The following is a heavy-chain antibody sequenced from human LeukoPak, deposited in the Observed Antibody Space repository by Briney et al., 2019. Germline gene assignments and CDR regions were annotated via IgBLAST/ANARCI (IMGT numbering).Heavy chain of an antibody. Sequence: GGSLRLSCAASGFTFSSYSMNWVRQAPGKGLEWVSYISSSSSTIYYADSVKGRFTISRDNAENSLYLQMNSLRAEDTAVYYCASILSGSYYYAFDIWGQGTKVTGSS. D-gene: IGHD1-26*01. CDR2: ISSSSSTI. CDR3: ASILSGSYYYAFDI. V-gene: IGHV3-48*04. J-gene: IGHJ3*02. CDR1: GFTFSSYS.